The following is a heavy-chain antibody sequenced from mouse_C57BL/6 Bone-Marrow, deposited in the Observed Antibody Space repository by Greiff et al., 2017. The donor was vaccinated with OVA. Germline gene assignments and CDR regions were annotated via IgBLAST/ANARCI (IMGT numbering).Heavy chain of an antibody. CDR2: ISSGGSYT. CDR3: ARRISIVTTREYFDY. Sequence: EVQVVESGGDLVKPGGSLKLSCAASGFTFSSYGMSWVRQTPDKRLEWVATISSGGSYTYYPDSVKGRFTISRDNAKNTLYLQMSSLKSEDTAMYYCARRISIVTTREYFDYWGQGTTLTVSS. CDR1: GFTFSSYG. V-gene: IGHV5-6*01. J-gene: IGHJ2*01. D-gene: IGHD2-5*01.